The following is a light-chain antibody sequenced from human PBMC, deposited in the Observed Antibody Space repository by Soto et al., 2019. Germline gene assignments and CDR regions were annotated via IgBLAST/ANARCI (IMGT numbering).Light chain of an antibody. J-gene: IGLJ3*02. V-gene: IGLV1-47*01. Sequence: SVLTQPPSASGTPGQRLTISCVGGDSNIGREYVSWYQQLPGAAPKLLIYKNDQRPSGVPDRFSASKSGTSASLAISGLLSEDEAQYYCASWDVGQGVFGGGTKLTVL. CDR2: KND. CDR3: ASWDVGQGV. CDR1: DSNIGREY.